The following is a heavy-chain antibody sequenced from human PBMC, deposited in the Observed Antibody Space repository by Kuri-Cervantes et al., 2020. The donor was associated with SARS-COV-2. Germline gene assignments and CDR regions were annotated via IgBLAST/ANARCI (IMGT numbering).Heavy chain of an antibody. V-gene: IGHV4-59*01. Sequence: SETLSLTCTVSGGSISSYYWSWIRQPPGKGLEWMGYIYYSGSTNYNPSLKSRVTISVDTSKNQFSLRLSSVTAADTAVYYCACLIAAGGYFDYWGQGTLVTVSS. J-gene: IGHJ4*02. CDR2: IYYSGST. CDR1: GGSISSYY. CDR3: ACLIAAGGYFDY. D-gene: IGHD6-6*01.